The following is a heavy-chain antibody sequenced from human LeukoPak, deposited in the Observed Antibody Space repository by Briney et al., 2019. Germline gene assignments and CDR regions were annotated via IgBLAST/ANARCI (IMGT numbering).Heavy chain of an antibody. CDR3: ARDSSYSSSSGFVY. CDR1: GFTFSTYG. Sequence: GGSLRLSCAASGFTFSTYGMSWVRQAPGKGLEWVSAISGSGGSTYYADSVKGRFTISRDNAKNSLYLQMNSLRAEDTAVYYCARDSSYSSSSGFVYWGQGTLVTVSS. J-gene: IGHJ4*02. D-gene: IGHD6-6*01. V-gene: IGHV3-23*01. CDR2: ISGSGGST.